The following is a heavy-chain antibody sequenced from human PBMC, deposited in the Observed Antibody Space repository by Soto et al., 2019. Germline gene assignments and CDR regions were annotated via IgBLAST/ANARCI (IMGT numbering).Heavy chain of an antibody. CDR1: GLTFSRFW. V-gene: IGHV3-74*01. CDR3: VRGCVNGVCFGYY. D-gene: IGHD2-8*01. Sequence: GGSLRLSCAASGLTFSRFWMHWVRQAPGKGLVWVSRINSDGSNTNYADSVKGRFTVSRDNAKNTLYLQMNSLRAEDTAVYYCVRGCVNGVCFGYYWGQGTLVTVSS. CDR2: INSDGSNT. J-gene: IGHJ4*02.